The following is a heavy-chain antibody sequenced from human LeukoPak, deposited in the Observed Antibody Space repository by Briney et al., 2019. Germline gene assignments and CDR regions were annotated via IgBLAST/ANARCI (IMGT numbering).Heavy chain of an antibody. J-gene: IGHJ4*02. D-gene: IGHD6-19*01. CDR3: ARDLNGGWDSYYFDY. CDR2: IEQDGSEK. Sequence: GGSLRLSCAASGFTFSSYWMSWVRQAPGKGLEWVANIEQDGSEKYYVDSVKGRFTISRDNAKNSLYLQMNSLRAEDTAVYYCARDLNGGWDSYYFDYWGQGTLVTVSS. V-gene: IGHV3-7*01. CDR1: GFTFSSYW.